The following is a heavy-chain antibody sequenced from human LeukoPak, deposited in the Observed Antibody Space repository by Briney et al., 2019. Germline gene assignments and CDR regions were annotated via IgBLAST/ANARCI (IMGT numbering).Heavy chain of an antibody. Sequence: GGSLRLSCAASGFTFSRYWMHWVRQAPGKGLVWVSRINGDGSSTNYVDSVKGRFTISRDNAKNTLYLQMNSLRAEDTAVYYCASLAVLNYDILAGYSDDAFDIWGQGTRVTVSS. CDR1: GFTFSRYW. CDR2: INGDGSST. V-gene: IGHV3-74*01. CDR3: ASLAVLNYDILAGYSDDAFDI. J-gene: IGHJ3*02. D-gene: IGHD3-9*01.